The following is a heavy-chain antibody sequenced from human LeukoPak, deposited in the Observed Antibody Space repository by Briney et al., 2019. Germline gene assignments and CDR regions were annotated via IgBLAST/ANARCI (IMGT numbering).Heavy chain of an antibody. CDR1: GYSFTSYW. CDR3: ARRSIYCTNGVCPAGEYFQH. Sequence: PGESLKISCKGSGYSFTSYWISWVRQMPGKGLEWMGRIDPSGSYTNYSPSFQGHVTISADKSISTAYLQWSSLEASDTAMYYCARRSIYCTNGVCPAGEYFQHWGQGTLDTVSS. D-gene: IGHD2-8*01. CDR2: IDPSGSYT. V-gene: IGHV5-10-1*01. J-gene: IGHJ1*01.